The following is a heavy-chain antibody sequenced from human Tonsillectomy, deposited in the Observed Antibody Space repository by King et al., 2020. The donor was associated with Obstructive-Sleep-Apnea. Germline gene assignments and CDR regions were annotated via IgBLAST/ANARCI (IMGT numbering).Heavy chain of an antibody. J-gene: IGHJ5*02. CDR2: ISSSSSYI. D-gene: IGHD3-3*01. V-gene: IGHV3-21*01. Sequence: VQLLESGGGLVKPGGSLRLSCAASGFTFSSYSMNWVRQAPGKGLCWVSSISSSSSYIYYADSVKGRFTISRANAKNSLYLQRNSLRAEDTAVYYCARDLNDFWSGYPNWFDPWGQGTLVTVSS. CDR1: GFTFSSYS. CDR3: ARDLNDFWSGYPNWFDP.